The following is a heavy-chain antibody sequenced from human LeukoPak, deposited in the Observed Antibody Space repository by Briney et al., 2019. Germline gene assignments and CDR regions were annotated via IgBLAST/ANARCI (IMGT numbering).Heavy chain of an antibody. Sequence: GASVKVSCKASGYTFTGHYMHWVRQAPGQGLEWMGWINPKSGGTNYAQKFQGRVTMTRDTSISTAYMEVSRLRSDDTAVYYCARDLSYYTSGYCDYWGQGTLVTVSS. J-gene: IGHJ4*02. CDR3: ARDLSYYTSGYCDY. D-gene: IGHD3-10*01. V-gene: IGHV1-2*02. CDR2: INPKSGGT. CDR1: GYTFTGHY.